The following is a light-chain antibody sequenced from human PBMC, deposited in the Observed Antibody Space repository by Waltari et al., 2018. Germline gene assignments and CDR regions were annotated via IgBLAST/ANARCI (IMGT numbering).Light chain of an antibody. Sequence: QSALTQPASVSGSPGQSITISCTGTTSDLGGYNYVSWYQQHPGKAPKLMIYDVSSRPAGVSNRFSGSKSGNTPSLTISGLQAEDEADYYCSSFTSSSTWVFGGGTKLTVL. J-gene: IGLJ3*02. V-gene: IGLV2-14*01. CDR2: DVS. CDR1: TSDLGGYNY. CDR3: SSFTSSSTWV.